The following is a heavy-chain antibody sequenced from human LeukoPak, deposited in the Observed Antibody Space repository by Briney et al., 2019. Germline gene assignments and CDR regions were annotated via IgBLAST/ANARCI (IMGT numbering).Heavy chain of an antibody. CDR3: TRGAGTSWFDY. J-gene: IGHJ4*02. D-gene: IGHD2-2*01. V-gene: IGHV1-2*02. CDR1: GYTFTLNY. Sequence: ASVKVSCKPSGYTFTLNYLHWVRQAPGQGLEWGGWMNPNSGVTGYAQNFQGRVTITRDTSISTAYMELSSLTSDDTAVYYCTRGAGTSWFDYWGQGSLVTVSS. CDR2: MNPNSGVT.